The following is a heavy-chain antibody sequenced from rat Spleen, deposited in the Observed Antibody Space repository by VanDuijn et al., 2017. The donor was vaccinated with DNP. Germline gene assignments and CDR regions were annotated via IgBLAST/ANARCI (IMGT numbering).Heavy chain of an antibody. CDR1: GFTFSDHN. CDR2: ITYDGSST. J-gene: IGHJ4*01. CDR3: ARHGEVHLRYAMDA. D-gene: IGHD1-5*01. Sequence: EVQLVESGGGLVQSGRSLKLSCAASGFTFSDHNMAWVRQAPKKGLEWVATITYDGSSTYYRDSVKGRFTISRDNTKTILYLQMDSLRSEDTATYYCARHGEVHLRYAMDAWGQGTSVTVSS. V-gene: IGHV5-7*01.